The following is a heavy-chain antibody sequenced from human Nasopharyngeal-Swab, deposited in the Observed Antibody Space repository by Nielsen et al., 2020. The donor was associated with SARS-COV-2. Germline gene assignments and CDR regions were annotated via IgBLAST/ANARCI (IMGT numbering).Heavy chain of an antibody. CDR3: ARLAICGGDCYPFDY. Sequence: SETLSLTCTVSGGSISSYYWSWIRQPPGKGLEWIGYIYYSGITNYNPSLKSRVTISVDTSKNQFSLKLSSVTAADTAVYYCARLAICGGDCYPFDYWGQGTLVTVSS. CDR1: GGSISSYY. J-gene: IGHJ4*02. D-gene: IGHD2-21*02. V-gene: IGHV4-59*13. CDR2: IYYSGIT.